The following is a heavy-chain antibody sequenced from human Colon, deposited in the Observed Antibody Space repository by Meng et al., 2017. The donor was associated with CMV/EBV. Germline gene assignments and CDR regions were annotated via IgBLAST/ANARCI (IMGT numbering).Heavy chain of an antibody. V-gene: IGHV4-59*08. J-gene: IGHJ4*02. Sequence: SETLSLTCTVSGGSISSYYWSWIRQPPGKGLEWIGYIYYSGSTDYNPSLKSRVTTLVDTSKNQFSLKLSSVTAADTAVYYCATLYYDFWSGIAYYFDYWGQGTLVTVSS. CDR3: ATLYYDFWSGIAYYFDY. D-gene: IGHD3-3*01. CDR1: GGSISSYY. CDR2: IYYSGST.